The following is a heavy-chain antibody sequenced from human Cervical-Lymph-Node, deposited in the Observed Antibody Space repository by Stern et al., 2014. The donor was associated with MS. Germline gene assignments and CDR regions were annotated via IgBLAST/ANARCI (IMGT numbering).Heavy chain of an antibody. CDR3: AREGSISGYLDY. CDR2: ISSSSTSI. Sequence: QLVQSGGDLVPPGGSLRLSCAASGFTFNSYSMNWVRQAPGKGLEWLSYISSSSTSIFYADSVKGRFSISRDKAKNSLFLQMNSLRPEDTAVYYCAREGSISGYLDYWGLGILVTVSS. CDR1: GFTFNSYS. V-gene: IGHV3-48*01. D-gene: IGHD1-26*01. J-gene: IGHJ4*02.